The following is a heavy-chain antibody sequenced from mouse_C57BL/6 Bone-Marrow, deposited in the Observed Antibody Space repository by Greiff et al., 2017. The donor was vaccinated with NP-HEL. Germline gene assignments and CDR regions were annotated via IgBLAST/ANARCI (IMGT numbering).Heavy chain of an antibody. D-gene: IGHD1-1*01. CDR3: TTVYYGSSLYAMDY. J-gene: IGHJ4*01. CDR2: FDPENGDT. Sequence: VQLQQSGAELVRPGASVKLSCTASGFNIKDAYMPWVKQRPDQGLEWIGWFDPENGDTEYASKFQGKATITADTSANTAYLQLSSLTSEDTAVYYCTTVYYGSSLYAMDYWGQGTSVTVSS. CDR1: GFNIKDAY. V-gene: IGHV14-4*01.